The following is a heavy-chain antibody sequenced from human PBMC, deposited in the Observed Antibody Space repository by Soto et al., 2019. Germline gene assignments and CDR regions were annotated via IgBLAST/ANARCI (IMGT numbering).Heavy chain of an antibody. Sequence: SVKVSCKASGGTFSSYAISWVRQAPGQGLEWMGGIIPIFGTANYAQKFQGRVTITADKSTSTAYMELSSLRSEDTAVYYCASISPYYYDSSGYLFPRQDAFDIWGQGTMVTVS. D-gene: IGHD3-22*01. CDR2: IIPIFGTA. CDR1: GGTFSSYA. V-gene: IGHV1-69*06. J-gene: IGHJ3*02. CDR3: ASISPYYYDSSGYLFPRQDAFDI.